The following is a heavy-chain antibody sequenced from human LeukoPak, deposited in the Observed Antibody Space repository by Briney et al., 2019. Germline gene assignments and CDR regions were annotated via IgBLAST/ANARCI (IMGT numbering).Heavy chain of an antibody. CDR1: GGSISS. J-gene: IGHJ4*02. D-gene: IGHD2-15*01. CDR3: ARGVVAAPQTFDY. CDR2: IYFSGST. V-gene: IGHV4-61*08. Sequence: SETLSLTCTVSGGSISSFYWSWFYWSWIRQPPGKGLEWIGYIYFSGSTNYNPSLKGRVTISVDTSKNQFSLKLSSVTAADTAVYYCARGVVAAPQTFDYWGQGTLVTVSS.